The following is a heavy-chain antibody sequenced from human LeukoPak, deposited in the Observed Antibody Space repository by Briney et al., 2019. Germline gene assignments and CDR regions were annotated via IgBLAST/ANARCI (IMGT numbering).Heavy chain of an antibody. V-gene: IGHV1-69*01. J-gene: IGHJ6*02. CDR3: AREFGIAAAGGPYYYGMDV. D-gene: IGHD6-13*01. Sequence: SVKVSCKASGGTFSGYAISWVRQAPGQGLEWMGGIIPIFGTANYAQKFQGRVTITADESTSTAYMELSSLRSEDTAVYYCAREFGIAAAGGPYYYGMDVWGQGTTVTVSS. CDR2: IIPIFGTA. CDR1: GGTFSGYA.